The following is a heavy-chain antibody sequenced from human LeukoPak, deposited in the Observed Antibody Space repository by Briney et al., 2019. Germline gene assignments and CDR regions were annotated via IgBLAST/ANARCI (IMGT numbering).Heavy chain of an antibody. CDR3: ARDDDIAVAATDY. J-gene: IGHJ4*02. V-gene: IGHV1-18*01. Sequence: GASVTVSCKASGGTFSSYAISWVRQAPGQGLEWMGWISAYNGNTNYAQKLQGRVTMTTDTSTSTAYMELRSLRSDDTAVYYCARDDDIAVAATDYWGQGTLVTVSS. D-gene: IGHD6-19*01. CDR1: GGTFSSYA. CDR2: ISAYNGNT.